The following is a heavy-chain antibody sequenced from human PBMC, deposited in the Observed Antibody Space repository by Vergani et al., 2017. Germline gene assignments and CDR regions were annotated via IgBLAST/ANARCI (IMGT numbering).Heavy chain of an antibody. Sequence: QVQLQQWGAGLLKPSETLSLTCAVYGGSFSGYYWSWIRQPPGKGLEWIGEINHSGSTNYNPSLKSRVTIAVDTSKNQFSLKLSSVTAADTAVYYCARGRVYCSSTSCSRFDPWGQGTLVTVSS. CDR2: INHSGST. CDR1: GGSFSGYY. V-gene: IGHV4-34*01. D-gene: IGHD2-2*01. CDR3: ARGRVYCSSTSCSRFDP. J-gene: IGHJ5*02.